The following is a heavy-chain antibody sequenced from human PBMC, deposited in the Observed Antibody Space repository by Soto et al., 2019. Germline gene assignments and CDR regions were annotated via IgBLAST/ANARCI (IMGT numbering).Heavy chain of an antibody. D-gene: IGHD3-10*01. CDR3: ARESSSDYYGSGSYGDKDDY. CDR1: GGTFSSYA. Sequence: QVQLVQSGAEVKKPGSSVKVSCKASGGTFSSYAISWVRQAPGQGLEWMGGIIPIFGTANYAQKFQGRVTITADESTSTAYMELSSLRSEDTAVYYCARESSSDYYGSGSYGDKDDYWGQGTLVTVSS. V-gene: IGHV1-69*01. J-gene: IGHJ4*02. CDR2: IIPIFGTA.